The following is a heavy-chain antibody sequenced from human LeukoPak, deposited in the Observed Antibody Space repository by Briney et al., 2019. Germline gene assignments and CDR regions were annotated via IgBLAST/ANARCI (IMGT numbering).Heavy chain of an antibody. CDR2: IIQNFCTA. V-gene: IGHV1-69*13. CDR1: GGIFSSYA. CDR3: AKGDIGAAAEN. J-gene: IGHJ4*02. D-gene: IGHD6-13*01. Sequence: SSVNVSCKASGGIFSSYAMSWVRQAPGKGLEWVGGIIQNFCTANYAQKFQDRVTITADESTSTAYMELSSLRSEDTAVDYCAKGDIGAAAENWGQGTLVTVSS.